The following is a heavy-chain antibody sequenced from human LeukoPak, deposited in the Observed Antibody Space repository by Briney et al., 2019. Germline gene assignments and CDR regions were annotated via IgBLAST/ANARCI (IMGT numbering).Heavy chain of an antibody. CDR3: AKEGQNYYDSSGPGDY. V-gene: IGHV3-30*02. J-gene: IGHJ4*02. CDR1: GFTFSSYA. CDR2: IRYDGSNK. Sequence: PGGSLRLSCAASGFTFSSYAMHWVRQAPGKGLEWVSFIRYDGSNKYYADSVKGRFTISRDNSKNTLYLQMNSLRPEDTAVYYCAKEGQNYYDSSGPGDYWGQGTLVTVSS. D-gene: IGHD3-22*01.